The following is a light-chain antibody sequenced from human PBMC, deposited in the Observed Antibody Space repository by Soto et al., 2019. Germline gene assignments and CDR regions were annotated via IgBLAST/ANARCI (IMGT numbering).Light chain of an antibody. Sequence: EIVLTQSPVTLSLSPGERATLSCRASQSVRTYLAWYQVKPGQAPRLLIYDASRRASGVPARFSGGGSGTDFTLTISRLEPEDFAVYYCQQYVSSPWAFGQGTKVDIK. CDR2: DAS. V-gene: IGKV3-20*01. J-gene: IGKJ1*01. CDR1: QSVRTY. CDR3: QQYVSSPWA.